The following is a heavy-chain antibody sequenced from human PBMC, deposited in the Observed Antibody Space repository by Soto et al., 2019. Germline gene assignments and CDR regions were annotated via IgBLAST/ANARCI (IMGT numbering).Heavy chain of an antibody. CDR1: GGSFRSNA. D-gene: IGHD2-21*02. CDR3: ARVGEYCGGACPQYFQH. Sequence: QVQLVQSGAEVKKPGSSVKISCKASGGSFRSNALSWVRQAPGQGLEWMGRIIHIFGIANYAQRFQGRVTITADESTGTAYMELSSLRSEDTAVYYCARVGEYCGGACPQYFQHWGQGTLVTVSS. J-gene: IGHJ1*01. V-gene: IGHV1-69*15. CDR2: IIHIFGIA.